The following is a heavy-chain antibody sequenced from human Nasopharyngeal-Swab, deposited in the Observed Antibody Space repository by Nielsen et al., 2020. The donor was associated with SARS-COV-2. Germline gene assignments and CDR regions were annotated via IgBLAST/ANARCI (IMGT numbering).Heavy chain of an antibody. CDR3: ARGGGSSGWYVAFDI. CDR1: GGSISSYY. J-gene: IGHJ3*02. V-gene: IGHV4-59*01. Sequence: ETLSLTCTVSGGSISSYYWSWIRQPPGKGLEWIGYIYYSGSTNYNPSLKSRVTISVDTSKNQFSLKLSSVTAADTAVYYCARGGGSSGWYVAFDIWGQGTMVTVSS. D-gene: IGHD6-19*01. CDR2: IYYSGST.